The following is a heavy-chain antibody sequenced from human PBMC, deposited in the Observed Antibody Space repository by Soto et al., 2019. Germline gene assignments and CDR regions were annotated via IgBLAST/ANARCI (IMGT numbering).Heavy chain of an antibody. CDR3: AREGYDILTGRNYYMDV. J-gene: IGHJ6*03. D-gene: IGHD3-9*01. CDR2: INPNSGGT. V-gene: IGHV1-2*04. CDR1: GYTFTGYY. Sequence: ASVKVSCKASGYTFTGYYMHWVRQAPGQGLEWMGWINPNSGGTNYAQKIQGWVTMTRDTSISTAYMELSRLRSDDTAVYYCAREGYDILTGRNYYMDVWGKGTTVTVSS.